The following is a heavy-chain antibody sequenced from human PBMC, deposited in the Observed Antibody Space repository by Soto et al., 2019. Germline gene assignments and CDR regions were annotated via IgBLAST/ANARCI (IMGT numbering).Heavy chain of an antibody. CDR3: ARGLPDYSGYDFM. D-gene: IGHD5-12*01. J-gene: IGHJ4*02. Sequence: SETLSLTCAVYGGSFSGYYWSWIRQPPGKGLEWIGEINHSGSTNYNPSLKSRVTISVDTSKNQFSLKLSSVTAADTAVYYCARGLPDYSGYDFMGGQGTLVTVSS. CDR2: INHSGST. CDR1: GGSFSGYY. V-gene: IGHV4-34*01.